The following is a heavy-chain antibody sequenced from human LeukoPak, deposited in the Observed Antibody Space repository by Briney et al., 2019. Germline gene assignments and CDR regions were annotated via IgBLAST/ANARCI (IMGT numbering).Heavy chain of an antibody. CDR2: INPNSGGT. CDR3: ARLSIFGVVRLDY. CDR1: GYTFTGYY. V-gene: IGHV1-2*02. Sequence: ASVKVSCKASGYTFTGYYMHWVRQAPGQGLEWMGWINPNSGGTNYAQKFQGRVTMTRDKSISTAYLQWSSLKASDTAMYYCARLSIFGVVRLDYWGQGTLVTVSS. D-gene: IGHD3-3*02. J-gene: IGHJ4*02.